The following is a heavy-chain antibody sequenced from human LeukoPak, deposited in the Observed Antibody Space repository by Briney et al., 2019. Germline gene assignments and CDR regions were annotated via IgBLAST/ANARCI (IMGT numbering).Heavy chain of an antibody. CDR2: IYSGGST. J-gene: IGHJ4*02. V-gene: IGHV3-66*02. CDR1: GFTVSSNY. Sequence: GGSLRLSCAASGFTVSSNYMSWVRQAPGKGLEWVSVIYSGGSTYYADSVKGRFTISRDNSKNTLYLQINSLRAEDTAVYYCARNEPRAYSNWRHFDYWGQGTLVTVSS. D-gene: IGHD4-11*01. CDR3: ARNEPRAYSNWRHFDY.